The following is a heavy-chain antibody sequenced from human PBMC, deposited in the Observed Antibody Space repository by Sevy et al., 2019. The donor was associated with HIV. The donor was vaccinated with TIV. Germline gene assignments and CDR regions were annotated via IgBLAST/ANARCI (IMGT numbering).Heavy chain of an antibody. CDR1: GFTFSSYG. D-gene: IGHD6-13*01. V-gene: IGHV3-30*02. CDR2: IRYDGSNK. J-gene: IGHJ4*02. CDR3: AKDLSSSSWGDHYFDY. Sequence: GGSLRLSCAASGFTFSSYGMHWVRQAPGKGLEWVAFIRYDGSNKYYADSVKGRFTISRDNSKNTLYLQMNSLRAEDTAVYYCAKDLSSSSWGDHYFDYWGQGTLVTVSS.